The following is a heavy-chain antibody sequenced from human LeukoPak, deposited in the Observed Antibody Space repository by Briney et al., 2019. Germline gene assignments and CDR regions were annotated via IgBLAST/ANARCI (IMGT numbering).Heavy chain of an antibody. CDR3: ARERYFDY. V-gene: IGHV3-23*01. J-gene: IGHJ4*02. CDR1: GFTFSTCA. Sequence: PGGSLRLSCAASGFTFSTCAMSWVRQAPGKGLEWVSTISGDGRSTDYADSVKGLFTISRDNSKNTLYLQMNSLRAEDTAVYYCARERYFDYWGQGTLVTVSS. CDR2: ISGDGRST.